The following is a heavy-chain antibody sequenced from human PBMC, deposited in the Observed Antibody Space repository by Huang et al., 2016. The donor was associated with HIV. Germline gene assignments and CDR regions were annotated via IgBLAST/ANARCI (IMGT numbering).Heavy chain of an antibody. CDR3: ARHREGPVAYYSGWGSHLNYMDV. V-gene: IGHV4-39*01. D-gene: IGHD3-10*01. CDR2: IYSKGST. CDR1: GGSIRSSDYH. J-gene: IGHJ6*03. Sequence: QLLLQESGPGLVKPSEALALTCAVSGGSIRSSDYHWGWIRQPPGKGLEWIGSIYSKGSTHYSPSLKSRVTIAVDTSKNLFFLNLTSMTAADTAVYYCARHREGPVAYYSGWGSHLNYMDVWGRGRTVVVSS.